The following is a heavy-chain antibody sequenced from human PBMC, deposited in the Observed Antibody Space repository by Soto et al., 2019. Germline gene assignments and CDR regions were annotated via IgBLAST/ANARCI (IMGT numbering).Heavy chain of an antibody. Sequence: QVQLQESGPGLVKPSQTLSLTCTVSGASISSNGYYWNWIRQHPGTGLEWIGYIYHRGSTYYNPSLKSRVTISLAMSKNRFPLNLSSVTAADTARYYCARDGGTAMVLDPWGQGTLVTVSS. D-gene: IGHD5-18*01. J-gene: IGHJ5*02. CDR1: GASISSNGYY. CDR2: IYHRGST. CDR3: ARDGGTAMVLDP. V-gene: IGHV4-31*03.